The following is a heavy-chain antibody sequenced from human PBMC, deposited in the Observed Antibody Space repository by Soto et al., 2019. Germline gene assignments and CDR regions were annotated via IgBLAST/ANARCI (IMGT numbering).Heavy chain of an antibody. CDR1: GYIFVSYG. V-gene: IGHV1-18*01. CDR2: ISHYSGNT. D-gene: IGHD3-16*01. CDR3: AMVDNYVTPTPQDV. J-gene: IGHJ6*02. Sequence: ASVKVSCKASGYIFVSYGIAWVRQSPGQRLERMGWISHYSGNTHYGSKVQGRLTMTTDTSKSTAYMDLGSLTSDDTAVYYCAMVDNYVTPTPQDVWGQGTTVTVSS.